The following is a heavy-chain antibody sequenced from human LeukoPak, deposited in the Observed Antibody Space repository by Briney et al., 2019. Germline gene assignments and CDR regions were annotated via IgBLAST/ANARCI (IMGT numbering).Heavy chain of an antibody. D-gene: IGHD4-17*01. CDR2: ISSSNSII. CDR1: GFTVSSNY. V-gene: IGHV3-48*02. Sequence: PGGSLRLSCAASGFTVSSNYMNWVRQAPGKGLEWVSYISSSNSIIYYADSVKGRFTISRDNAKNSLYLRMNSLRDEDTGVYYCARGSSAVTTYSYYYYGMDVWGQGTTVTVSS. J-gene: IGHJ6*02. CDR3: ARGSSAVTTYSYYYYGMDV.